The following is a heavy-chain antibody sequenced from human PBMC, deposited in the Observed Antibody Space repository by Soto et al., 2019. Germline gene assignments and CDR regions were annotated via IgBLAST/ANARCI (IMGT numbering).Heavy chain of an antibody. CDR1: GFTFNTYA. Sequence: GGSLRLSCAASGFTFNTYAMHWVRQAPGKGLEWVAVIWFDGSSKYYADSVKGRFTISRDNSKNTLYLQMNSLRAEDAAVYSCARDYYELRETGVVGSHYYYAMDAWGQGTTVTVSS. CDR3: ARDYYELRETGVVGSHYYYAMDA. D-gene: IGHD3-16*01. CDR2: IWFDGSSK. J-gene: IGHJ6*02. V-gene: IGHV3-33*01.